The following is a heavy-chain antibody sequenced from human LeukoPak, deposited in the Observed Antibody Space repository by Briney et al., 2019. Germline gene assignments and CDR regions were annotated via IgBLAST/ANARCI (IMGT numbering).Heavy chain of an antibody. Sequence: ASVKVSCKASGYTFTSYDINWVRQATGQGLEWMGWMNPNSGNTGYAQKFQGRVTMTRNTSISTAYMELSSLRSEDTAVYCCARGAQYYDYVWGSYRYFFDYWGQGTLVTVSS. J-gene: IGHJ4*02. D-gene: IGHD3-16*02. CDR2: MNPNSGNT. V-gene: IGHV1-8*01. CDR1: GYTFTSYD. CDR3: ARGAQYYDYVWGSYRYFFDY.